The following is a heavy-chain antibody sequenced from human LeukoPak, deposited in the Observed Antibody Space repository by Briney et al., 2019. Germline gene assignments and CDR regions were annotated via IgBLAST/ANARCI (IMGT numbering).Heavy chain of an antibody. CDR2: IYYSGST. CDR3: ARGMVRGEFDP. CDR1: GGSISSGGYY. V-gene: IGHV4-31*03. J-gene: IGHJ5*02. D-gene: IGHD3-10*01. Sequence: PSRTLSLTCTVSGGSISSGGYYWSWIRQHPGKGLEWIGYIYYSGSTYYNPSLKSRVTISVDTSKNQFSLKLSSVTAADTAVYYCARGMVRGEFDPWGQGTLVTVSS.